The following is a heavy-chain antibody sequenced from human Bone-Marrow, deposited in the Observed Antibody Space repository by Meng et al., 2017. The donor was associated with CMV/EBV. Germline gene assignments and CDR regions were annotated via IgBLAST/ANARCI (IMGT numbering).Heavy chain of an antibody. CDR1: GFTFSSYA. J-gene: IGHJ5*02. CDR3: AREEFRQQLVYGRNWFDP. D-gene: IGHD6-13*01. CDR2: ISYDGSNK. Sequence: GGSLRLSCAASGFTFSSYAMHWVRQAPVKGLEWVAVISYDGSNKYYADSVKGRFSISRDNSRNTLYLQMNSLRAEDTAVYYCAREEFRQQLVYGRNWFDPWGQGTRVTGYS. V-gene: IGHV3-30-3*01.